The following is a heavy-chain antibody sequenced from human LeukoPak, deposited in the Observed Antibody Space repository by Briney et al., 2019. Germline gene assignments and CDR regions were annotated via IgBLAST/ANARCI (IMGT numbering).Heavy chain of an antibody. D-gene: IGHD5-24*01. Sequence: GRSLRLSCAASGFTFSSYAMHWVRQAPGKGLEWVAVISYDGSNKYYADSVKGRFTISRDNSKNTLYLQMNSLRAEDTAVYYCAREPAEIAVFDYWGQGTLVTVSS. J-gene: IGHJ4*02. CDR1: GFTFSSYA. V-gene: IGHV3-30*01. CDR3: AREPAEIAVFDY. CDR2: ISYDGSNK.